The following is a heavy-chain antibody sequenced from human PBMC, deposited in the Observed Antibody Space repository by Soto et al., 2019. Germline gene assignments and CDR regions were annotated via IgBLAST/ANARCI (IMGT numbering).Heavy chain of an antibody. CDR2: ISYDGSNK. D-gene: IGHD2-2*01. CDR3: AREGGYCISTSCYAPYYYYGMDV. CDR1: GFTFSSYA. V-gene: IGHV3-30-3*01. J-gene: IGHJ6*02. Sequence: PGGSLRLSCAASGFTFSSYAMHWVRQAPGKGLEWVAVISYDGSNKYYADSVKGRFTISRDNSKNTLYLQMNSLRAEDTAVYYCAREGGYCISTSCYAPYYYYGMDVWGQGTTVTVSS.